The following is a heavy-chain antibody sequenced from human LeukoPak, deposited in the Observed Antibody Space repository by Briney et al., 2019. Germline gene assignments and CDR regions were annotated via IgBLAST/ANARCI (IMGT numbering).Heavy chain of an antibody. CDR2: INSGGTII. Sequence: GGSLRLSCAASGFTFSSNEMNWLRQAPGQGLEWVLYINSGGTIIYYADSVKGRFTISRDNAKNSLYLQMNSLRAEDTAIYCCARDWFADWGQGTLVIVSS. V-gene: IGHV3-48*03. CDR1: GFTFSSNE. CDR3: ARDWFAD. J-gene: IGHJ4*02.